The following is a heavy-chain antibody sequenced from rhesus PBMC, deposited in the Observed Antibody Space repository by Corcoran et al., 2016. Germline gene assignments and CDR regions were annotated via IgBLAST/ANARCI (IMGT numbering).Heavy chain of an antibody. V-gene: IGHV4-93*02. J-gene: IGHJ4*01. CDR2: FYGGGGRT. CDR1: GGSISSSNW. Sequence: QVQLQESGPAVVKPSETLSLTCAVSGGSISSSNWWSWIRQSPGKGLKWIGGFYGGGGRTAYNPSPASPVTLSIDPSKNQFSLRLSSVTAAGTAVYYCARLEGSTDFDYWGQGVLVTVSS. CDR3: ARLEGSTDFDY. D-gene: IGHD4-29*01.